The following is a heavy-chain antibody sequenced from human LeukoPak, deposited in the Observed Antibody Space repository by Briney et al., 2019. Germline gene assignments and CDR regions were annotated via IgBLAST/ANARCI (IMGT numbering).Heavy chain of an antibody. CDR1: GYTFSDYY. CDR3: AREQLGLYYYYYYYMDV. V-gene: IGHV1-2*02. CDR2: INPDSGGT. J-gene: IGHJ6*03. D-gene: IGHD6-13*01. Sequence: ASVKVSCKASGYTFSDYYMHWVRQAPGQGLEWMGWINPDSGGTNYAQKFQGRVTMTRDTSISTAYMELSRLRSDDTAVYYCAREQLGLYYYYYYYMDVWGKGTTVTVSS.